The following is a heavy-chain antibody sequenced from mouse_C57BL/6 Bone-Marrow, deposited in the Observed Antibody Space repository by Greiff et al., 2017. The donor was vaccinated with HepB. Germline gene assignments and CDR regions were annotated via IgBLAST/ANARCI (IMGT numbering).Heavy chain of an antibody. CDR1: GYTFTSYW. D-gene: IGHD2-1*01. J-gene: IGHJ2*01. CDR2: IYPSDSET. Sequence: QVQLQQSGAELVRPGSSVKLSCKASGYTFTSYWMDWVKQRPGQGLEWIGNIYPSDSETHYNQKFKDKATLTVDKSSSTAYMQLSSLTSEDSAVYYCARAPYGNYLYYFDYWGQGTTLTVSS. V-gene: IGHV1-61*01. CDR3: ARAPYGNYLYYFDY.